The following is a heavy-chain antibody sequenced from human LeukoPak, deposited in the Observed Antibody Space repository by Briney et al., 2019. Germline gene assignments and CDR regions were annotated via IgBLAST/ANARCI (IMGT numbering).Heavy chain of an antibody. D-gene: IGHD6-13*01. CDR2: ISGSGGST. CDR1: GFTFSSYG. Sequence: PGGSLRLSCVASGFTFSSYGMTWVRQAPGKGLEWVSAISGSGGSTYYADSVKGRFTISSDNSKNTLYLQMNGLRVEDTAVYYCAKFPSESYSSSWYATWGQGTLVTVSS. CDR3: AKFPSESYSSSWYAT. V-gene: IGHV3-23*01. J-gene: IGHJ5*02.